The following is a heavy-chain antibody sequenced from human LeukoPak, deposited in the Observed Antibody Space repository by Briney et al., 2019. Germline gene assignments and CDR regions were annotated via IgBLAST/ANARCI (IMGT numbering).Heavy chain of an antibody. CDR3: ARDGYYYGSGSSVQNYYGMDV. CDR2: IYYSGST. Sequence: MSSETLSLTCTVSGGSISSYYWSWIRQPPGKGLEWIGYIYYSGSTNYNPSLKSRVTISVDTSKNQFSLKLSSVTAADTAVYYCARDGYYYGSGSSVQNYYGMDVWGQGTTVTVSS. CDR1: GGSISSYY. D-gene: IGHD3-10*01. J-gene: IGHJ6*02. V-gene: IGHV4-59*01.